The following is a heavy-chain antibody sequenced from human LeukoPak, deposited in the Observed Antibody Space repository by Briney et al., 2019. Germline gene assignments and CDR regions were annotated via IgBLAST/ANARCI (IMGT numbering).Heavy chain of an antibody. CDR1: GFTDSDYY. V-gene: IGHV3-11*01. CDR2: ISSSGSTI. CDR3: ARGQGRDYYDSSGYATKSAFDC. D-gene: IGHD3-22*01. J-gene: IGHJ4*02. Sequence: PGGSLRLSCAASGFTDSDYYMSWIRQAPGKGLEWVSYISSSGSTIYYADSVKGRFTISRDNAKNSLYLQMNSLRAEDTAVYYCARGQGRDYYDSSGYATKSAFDCWGQGTLVTVSS.